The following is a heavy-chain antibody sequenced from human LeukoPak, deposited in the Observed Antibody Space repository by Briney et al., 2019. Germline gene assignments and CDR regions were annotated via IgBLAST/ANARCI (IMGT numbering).Heavy chain of an antibody. D-gene: IGHD3-22*01. V-gene: IGHV1-18*01. CDR2: ISAYNGNT. J-gene: IGHJ5*02. CDR3: ARENYYDSSGGWFDP. CDR1: GYTFTSYG. Sequence: ASVKVSCKASGYTFTSYGIGWVRQAPGQGLEWMGWISAYNGNTNYAQKLQGRVTMTTDTSTSTAYMELSSLRSEDTAVYYCARENYYDSSGGWFDPWGQGTLVTVSS.